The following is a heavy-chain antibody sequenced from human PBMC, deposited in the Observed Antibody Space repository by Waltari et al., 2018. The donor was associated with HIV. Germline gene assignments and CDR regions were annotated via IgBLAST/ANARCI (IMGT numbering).Heavy chain of an antibody. J-gene: IGHJ4*02. D-gene: IGHD2-8*02. Sequence: EVQLVESGGGLVKPGGSLRLSCAASGFTFSSYSMNWVRQAPGKGVVWVSSISSSSSYIYYADSVKGRFTIPRDNAKNSLYLQMNSLRAEDTAVYYCARDGILSFDYWGQGTLVTVSS. CDR1: GFTFSSYS. CDR2: ISSSSSYI. CDR3: ARDGILSFDY. V-gene: IGHV3-21*01.